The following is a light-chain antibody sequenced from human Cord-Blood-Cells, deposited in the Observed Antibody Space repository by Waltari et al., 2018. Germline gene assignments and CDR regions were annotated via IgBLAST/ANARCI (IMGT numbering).Light chain of an antibody. CDR2: EVS. CDR3: SSYTSSSTLV. CDR1: SSDVGGYNY. V-gene: IGLV2-14*01. J-gene: IGLJ2*01. Sequence: QSALTQPASVSGSPGQSITISCTGTSSDVGGYNYVSWYQQHPGKAPKLMSYEVSNRPSVVSIRFSGSKSGNTASLTISGLQAEDVADYYCSSYTSSSTLVFGGGTKLTVL.